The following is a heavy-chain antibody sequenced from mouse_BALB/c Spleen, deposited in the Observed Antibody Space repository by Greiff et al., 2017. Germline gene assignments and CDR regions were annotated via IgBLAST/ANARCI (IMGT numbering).Heavy chain of an antibody. CDR2: ISSGGSYT. Sequence: EVKLLESGGDLVKPGGSLKLSCAASGFTFSSYGMSWVRQTPDKRLEWVATISSGGSYTYYPDSVKGRFTISRDNAKNTLYLQMSSLKSEDTAMYYCARHVGESYWYFDVWGAGTTVTVSS. CDR1: GFTFSSYG. D-gene: IGHD3-1*01. J-gene: IGHJ1*01. V-gene: IGHV5-6*01. CDR3: ARHVGESYWYFDV.